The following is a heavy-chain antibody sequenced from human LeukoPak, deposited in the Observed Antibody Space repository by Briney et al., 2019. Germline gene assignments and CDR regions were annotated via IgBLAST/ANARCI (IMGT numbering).Heavy chain of an antibody. J-gene: IGHJ4*02. V-gene: IGHV4-59*01. D-gene: IGHD4-17*01. CDR2: IYYSGST. Sequence: SETLSLTCTVSGGSISSYYWSWIRQPPGKGLEWIGYIYYSGSTNYNPSLKSRVAISVDTSKNQFSLKLSSVTAADTAVYYCARCSYGDYCIDYWGQGTLVTVSS. CDR3: ARCSYGDYCIDY. CDR1: GGSISSYY.